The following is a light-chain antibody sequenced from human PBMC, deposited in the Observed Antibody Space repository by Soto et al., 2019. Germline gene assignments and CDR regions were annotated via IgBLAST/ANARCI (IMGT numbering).Light chain of an antibody. Sequence: QSALTQPPSASGSPGQSVTISCTGTSSDVGGYNYDSWYQQHPGKAPKLMIYEVSKRPSGVPDRFSGSKSGNTASLTVSGLQAEYDADYYCSSYEGSNGFVVFGGGTKRTVL. V-gene: IGLV2-8*01. CDR1: SSDVGGYNY. CDR3: SSYEGSNGFVV. J-gene: IGLJ2*01. CDR2: EVS.